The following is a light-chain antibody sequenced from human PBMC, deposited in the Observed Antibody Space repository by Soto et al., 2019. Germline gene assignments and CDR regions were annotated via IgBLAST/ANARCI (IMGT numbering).Light chain of an antibody. Sequence: DIQMTQSPSSLSASLVYSFTITCLASQTIRKYLNWYRQKAGKAPELLIHSASTLQTGVPSRFSGSGSGTDFALTITSLQPEDFATYYCQQSYTTPVTFGQGTRLEIK. CDR2: SAS. J-gene: IGKJ5*01. CDR1: QTIRKY. CDR3: QQSYTTPVT. V-gene: IGKV1-39*01.